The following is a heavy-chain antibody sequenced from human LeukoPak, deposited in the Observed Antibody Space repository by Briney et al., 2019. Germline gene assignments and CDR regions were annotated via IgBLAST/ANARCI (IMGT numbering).Heavy chain of an antibody. CDR3: AACYDSSGYYDY. D-gene: IGHD3-22*01. V-gene: IGHV3-53*01. CDR1: GFTVSSNH. CDR2: IYSGGST. Sequence: PGGSLRLSCAASGFTVSSNHMSWVRQAPGKGLEWVSVIYSGGSTYYADSVKGRLAISRDNSKNTLYLEMNSLRAEDTAVYYCAACYDSSGYYDYWGQGTLVTVSS. J-gene: IGHJ4*02.